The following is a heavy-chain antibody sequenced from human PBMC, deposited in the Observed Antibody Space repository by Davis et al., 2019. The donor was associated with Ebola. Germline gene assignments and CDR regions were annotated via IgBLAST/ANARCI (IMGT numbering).Heavy chain of an antibody. CDR2: ISSSGSTI. J-gene: IGHJ6*02. D-gene: IGHD3-3*01. V-gene: IGHV3-11*04. CDR3: ARINWNGYPSRYGMDV. Sequence: GESLKISCAASGFTFSDYYMSWIRQAPGKGLDWVSYISSSGSTIYYADSVKGRFTISRDNSKNTLYLQMNSLRAEDTAVYYCARINWNGYPSRYGMDVWGQGTTVTVSS. CDR1: GFTFSDYY.